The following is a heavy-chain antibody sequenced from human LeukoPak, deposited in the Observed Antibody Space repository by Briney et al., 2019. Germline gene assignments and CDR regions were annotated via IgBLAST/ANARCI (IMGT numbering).Heavy chain of an antibody. Sequence: SETPSLTCTVSGGSISSGSYYWSWIRQPAGKGLEWIGRIYTSGSTNYNPSLKSRVTMSVDTSKNQFSLKLSSVTAADTAVYYCARDGLRESAYYYYYMDVWGKGTTVTVSS. CDR1: GGSISSGSYY. D-gene: IGHD3-16*01. J-gene: IGHJ6*03. CDR3: ARDGLRESAYYYYYMDV. CDR2: IYTSGST. V-gene: IGHV4-61*02.